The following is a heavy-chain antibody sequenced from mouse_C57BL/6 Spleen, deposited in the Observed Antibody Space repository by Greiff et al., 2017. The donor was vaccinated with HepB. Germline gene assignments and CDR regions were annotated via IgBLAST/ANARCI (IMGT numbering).Heavy chain of an antibody. J-gene: IGHJ1*03. CDR2: INPNNGGT. CDR1: GYTFTDYN. CDR3: ARKEDDYDDWYFDV. Sequence: DVQLQESGPELVKPGASVKIPCKASGYTFTDYNMDWVKQSHGKSLEWIGDINPNNGGTIYNQKFKGKATLTVDKSSSTAYMELRSLTSEDTAVYDCARKEDDYDDWYFDVWGTGTTVTVSS. D-gene: IGHD2-4*01. V-gene: IGHV1-18*01.